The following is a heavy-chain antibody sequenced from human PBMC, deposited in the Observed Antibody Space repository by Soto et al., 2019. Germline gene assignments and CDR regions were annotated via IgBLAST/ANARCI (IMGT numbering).Heavy chain of an antibody. V-gene: IGHV3-48*01. Sequence: EVQLVESGGGLIQPGGSLRLSCAASGSTFSSYSMNWVRQAPGKGLEWFSYISSSSSTIYYADSVKGRFTISRDNAKNSLYLQMNSMRAEDTAVYYCARGTTNYYYYGMYVWGQGTTVTVSS. D-gene: IGHD1-7*01. CDR3: ARGTTNYYYYGMYV. CDR2: ISSSSSTI. J-gene: IGHJ6*02. CDR1: GSTFSSYS.